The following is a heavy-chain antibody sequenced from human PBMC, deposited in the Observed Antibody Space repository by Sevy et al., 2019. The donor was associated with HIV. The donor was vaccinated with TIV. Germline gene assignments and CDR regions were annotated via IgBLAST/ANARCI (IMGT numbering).Heavy chain of an antibody. D-gene: IGHD4-4*01. CDR3: AGDSTASPRVLDY. J-gene: IGHJ4*02. CDR1: GGSISSYF. V-gene: IGHV4-59*01. Sequence: GSLRLSCSVSGGSISSYFWTWVRQSPGKGLEWIGNIYFTGNTDYSPSLQSRVTLSLDTSKSQFSLTLKSVTAANTAIYFCAGDSTASPRVLDYWGQGTLVTVSS. CDR2: IYFTGNT.